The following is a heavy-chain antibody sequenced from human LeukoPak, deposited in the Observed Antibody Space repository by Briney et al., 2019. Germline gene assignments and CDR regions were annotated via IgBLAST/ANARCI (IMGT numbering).Heavy chain of an antibody. CDR1: GFTSSSYS. J-gene: IGHJ3*02. CDR2: ISSSSSYI. D-gene: IGHD3-22*01. V-gene: IGHV3-21*04. CDR3: AKAFYPSHYDSSGREAFDAFDI. Sequence: GGSLRLSCAASGFTSSSYSMNWVRQAPGKGLEWVSSISSSSSYIYYADSVKGRFTISRDNSKNTLYLQMNSLRAEDTAVYYCAKAFYPSHYDSSGREAFDAFDIWGQGTMVTVSS.